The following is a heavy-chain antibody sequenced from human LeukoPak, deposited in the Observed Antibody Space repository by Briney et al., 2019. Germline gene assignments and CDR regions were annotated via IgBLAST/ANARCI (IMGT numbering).Heavy chain of an antibody. J-gene: IGHJ5*02. CDR2: IRHDGSNK. CDR1: GFTFSSYG. CDR3: AKDLSSGWFPLTYYNWFDP. D-gene: IGHD6-19*01. V-gene: IGHV3-30*02. Sequence: PGGSLRLSCAASGFTFSSYGMHWVRQAPGKGLEWVAFIRHDGSNKYYADSVKGRFTISRDNSKNTLYLQMNSLRAEDTAVYYCAKDLSSGWFPLTYYNWFDPWGQGTLVTVSS.